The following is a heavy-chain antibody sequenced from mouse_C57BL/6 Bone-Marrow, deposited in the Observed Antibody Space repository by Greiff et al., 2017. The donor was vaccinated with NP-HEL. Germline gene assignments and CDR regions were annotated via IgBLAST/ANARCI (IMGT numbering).Heavy chain of an antibody. D-gene: IGHD3-3*01. J-gene: IGHJ1*03. V-gene: IGHV2-5*01. CDR3: VCLGSNYGYFDV. CDR2: IWRGGST. CDR1: GFSLTSYV. Sequence: QVQLQHSGPGLVQPSQSLSITCTVSGFSLTSYVVHWVRQSPGKGLEWLGVIWRGGSTDYNAAFMSRLSITKDNSKSQVFFKMNSLQADDTAIYYCVCLGSNYGYFDVWGTGTTVTVSS.